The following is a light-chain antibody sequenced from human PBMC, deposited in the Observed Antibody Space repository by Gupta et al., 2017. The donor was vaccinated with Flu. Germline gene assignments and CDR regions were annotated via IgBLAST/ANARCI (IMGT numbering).Light chain of an antibody. CDR2: EVS. Sequence: SNVGGYNRVSWYQQSPGTLPKLIVSEVSNRPSGVPDRFSGSKSGNTASLTISGLQAEDEADYYCSSHTSSSAFVVFGGGTKLTVL. J-gene: IGLJ2*01. V-gene: IGLV2-18*02. CDR3: SSHTSSSAFVV. CDR1: SNVGGYNR.